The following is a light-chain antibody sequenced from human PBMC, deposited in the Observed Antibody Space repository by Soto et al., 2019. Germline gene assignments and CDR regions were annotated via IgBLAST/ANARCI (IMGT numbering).Light chain of an antibody. CDR3: QQRSNWPRVS. CDR1: QSVDIY. CDR2: DSS. V-gene: IGKV3-11*01. Sequence: EIVLTQSPATLSLSPGERATLSCRASQSVDIYLAWYQHKSGQAPKLLIYDSSKRPTGVPARFSGSGSGTNFTLPIRSLEPEDFVVYYCQQRSNWPRVSFGPGTRVDF. J-gene: IGKJ3*01.